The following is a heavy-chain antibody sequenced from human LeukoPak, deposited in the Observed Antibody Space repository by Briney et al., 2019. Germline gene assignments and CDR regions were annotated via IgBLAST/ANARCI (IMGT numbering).Heavy chain of an antibody. D-gene: IGHD3-3*01. CDR1: GGSISSGDYY. CDR2: IFYSGST. V-gene: IGHV4-39*01. J-gene: IGHJ4*02. CDR3: ARLNYDFSTGGDY. Sequence: PSETLSLTCTVSGGSISSGDYYWSWLRQPPGRGLEWIGSIFYSGSTYYNQSLKSRVTISVDTSKSQFSLRLTSVTAADTAVYYCARLNYDFSTGGDYWGQGTLVTVSS.